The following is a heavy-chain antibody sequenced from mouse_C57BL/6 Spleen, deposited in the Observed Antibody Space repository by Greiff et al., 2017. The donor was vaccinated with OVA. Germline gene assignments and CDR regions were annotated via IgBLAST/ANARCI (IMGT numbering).Heavy chain of an antibody. CDR2: INPNNGGT. J-gene: IGHJ4*01. D-gene: IGHD2-5*01. CDR1: GYTFTDYN. CDR3: ARSEYYSNYVYAMDY. Sequence: EVQLQQSGPELVKPGASVKIPCKASGYTFTDYNMDWVKQSHGKSLEWIGDINPNNGGTIYNQKFKGKATLTVDKSSSTAYMELRSLTSEDTAVYYCARSEYYSNYVYAMDYWGQGTSVTVSS. V-gene: IGHV1-18*01.